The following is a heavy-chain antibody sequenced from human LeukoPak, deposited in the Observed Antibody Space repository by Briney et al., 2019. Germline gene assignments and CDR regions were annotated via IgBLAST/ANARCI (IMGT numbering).Heavy chain of an antibody. CDR2: IYYSGST. J-gene: IGHJ5*02. D-gene: IGHD5/OR15-5a*01. Sequence: SETLSLTCTVSGGSISSYYWSWIRQPPGKGLEWIGYIYYSGSTNYNPSLKSRVTISADTSKNQFSLKLSSVTAADTAVYYCARDRPAGSTNWFDPWGQGTLVTVSS. CDR1: GGSISSYY. V-gene: IGHV4-59*01. CDR3: ARDRPAGSTNWFDP.